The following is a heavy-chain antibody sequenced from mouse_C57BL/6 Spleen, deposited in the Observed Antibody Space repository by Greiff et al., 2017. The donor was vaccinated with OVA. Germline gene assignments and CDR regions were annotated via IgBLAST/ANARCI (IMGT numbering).Heavy chain of an antibody. CDR3: ARDSNGNFDV. CDR2: IDPSDSET. D-gene: IGHD2-5*01. J-gene: IGHJ1*03. CDR1: GYTFTSYW. Sequence: VQLQQSGAELVRPGSSVKLSCKASGYTFTSYWMHWVKQRPIQGLEWIGNIDPSDSETHYNQKFKDKATLTVDKSSSTAYMQHSSLTSEDSAVYYCARDSNGNFDVWGTGTTVTVSS. V-gene: IGHV1-52*01.